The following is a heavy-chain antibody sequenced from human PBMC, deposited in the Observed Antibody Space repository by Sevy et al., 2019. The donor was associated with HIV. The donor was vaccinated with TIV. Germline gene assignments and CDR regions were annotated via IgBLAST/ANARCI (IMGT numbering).Heavy chain of an antibody. V-gene: IGHV3-21*01. CDR2: IISGSSYI. D-gene: IGHD3-10*01. J-gene: IGHJ4*02. Sequence: GGSLRLSCAASGFTFNYHFMNWVRQVPGKGLEWVSFIISGSSYINYSDSVMGRFTISRDNAKNLVFLEMNNLRPEETAVYYCARGDYYGSLYYFDYWGQGTLVTVSS. CDR1: GFTFNYHF. CDR3: ARGDYYGSLYYFDY.